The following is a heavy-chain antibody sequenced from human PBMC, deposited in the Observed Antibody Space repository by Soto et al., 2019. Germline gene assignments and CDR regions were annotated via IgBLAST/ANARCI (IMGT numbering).Heavy chain of an antibody. V-gene: IGHV3-30*18. CDR1: GFTFSSYG. Sequence: QVQLVESGGGVVQPGRSLRLSCAASGFTFSSYGMHWVRQAPGKGLEWVAVISYDGSNKYYADSVKGRFTISRDNSKNTLYLQMNSLRAEDTAVYYCAKATPYGDSYYFDYWGQGTLVTVSS. J-gene: IGHJ4*02. D-gene: IGHD4-17*01. CDR3: AKATPYGDSYYFDY. CDR2: ISYDGSNK.